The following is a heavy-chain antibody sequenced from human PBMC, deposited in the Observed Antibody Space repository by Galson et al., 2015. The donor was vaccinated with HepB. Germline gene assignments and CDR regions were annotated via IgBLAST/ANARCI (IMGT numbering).Heavy chain of an antibody. J-gene: IGHJ6*03. CDR2: ISDYNGNT. CDR3: ARGSSEATMRAYYCHMDV. V-gene: IGHV1-18*01. D-gene: IGHD3-22*01. Sequence: SVKVSCKASGYPFINFVITWVRQAPGQGLEWLGWISDYNGNTKYAQKVQGRLTMTTDTSKNTAYMELRSLRSDDTAVYYCARGSSEATMRAYYCHMDVRGKGTTVAVSS. CDR1: GYPFINFV.